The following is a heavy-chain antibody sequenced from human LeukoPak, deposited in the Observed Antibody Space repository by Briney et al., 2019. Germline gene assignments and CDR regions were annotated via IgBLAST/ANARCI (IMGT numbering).Heavy chain of an antibody. CDR2: VSDGGRT. Sequence: PSETLSLXCSVSGGSITSYYWSWIRRPPGKGLEWIGHVSDGGRTNYSPSLRSRVSISVDTSKNQFSLKLNSVTAADTAVYFCARASTTFDDWGQGTLVTVSS. D-gene: IGHD1-14*01. CDR3: ARASTTFDD. CDR1: GGSITSYY. V-gene: IGHV4-59*01. J-gene: IGHJ4*02.